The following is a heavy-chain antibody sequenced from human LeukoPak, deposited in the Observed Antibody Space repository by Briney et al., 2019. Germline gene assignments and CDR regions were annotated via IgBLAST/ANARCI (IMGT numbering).Heavy chain of an antibody. V-gene: IGHV6-1*01. J-gene: IGHJ6*02. Sequence: SQTLSLTCAISGDSVSSNSAAWNWIRHSPSRGLEWLGRTYYRSKWYNDYAVSVKSRITINPDTSKNQFSLQLNSVTPEDTAVHYCARDALGSSSGWYYYYYGMDVWGQGTTVTVSS. CDR3: ARDALGSSSGWYYYYYGMDV. CDR2: TYYRSKWYN. D-gene: IGHD6-19*01. CDR1: GDSVSSNSAA.